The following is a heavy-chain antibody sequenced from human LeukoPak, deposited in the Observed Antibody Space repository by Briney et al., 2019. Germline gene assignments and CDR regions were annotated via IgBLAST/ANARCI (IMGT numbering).Heavy chain of an antibody. CDR1: GFTFSSYA. CDR2: ISGSGGST. J-gene: IGHJ4*02. V-gene: IGHV3-23*01. Sequence: TGGSLRLSCAASGFTFSSYAMSWVRQAPGKGLEWVSAISGSGGSTYYADSVKGRFTISRDNAKNFLYLQMNSLRAEDTAVYYCARTYYDILTGYNPYFDYWGQGILVTVSS. D-gene: IGHD3-9*01. CDR3: ARTYYDILTGYNPYFDY.